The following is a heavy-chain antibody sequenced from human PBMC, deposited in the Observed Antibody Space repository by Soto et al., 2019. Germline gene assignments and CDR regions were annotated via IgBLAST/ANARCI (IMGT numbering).Heavy chain of an antibody. Sequence: GGSLRLSCAASGFTFSSYAMHWVRQAPGKGLEWVAVISYDGSNKYYADSVKGRLTISRDNSKNTLYLQMNSLRAEDTAVYYCAREVVDHYFDYWGQGTLVTVSS. V-gene: IGHV3-30-3*01. J-gene: IGHJ4*02. D-gene: IGHD3-22*01. CDR3: AREVVDHYFDY. CDR2: ISYDGSNK. CDR1: GFTFSSYA.